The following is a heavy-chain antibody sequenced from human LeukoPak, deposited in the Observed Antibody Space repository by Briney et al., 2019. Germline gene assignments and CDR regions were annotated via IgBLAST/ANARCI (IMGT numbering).Heavy chain of an antibody. J-gene: IGHJ4*02. D-gene: IGHD6-13*01. CDR3: AKDDGLAAAGTSFDY. V-gene: IGHV3-23*01. Sequence: PGGSLRLSCAASGSTFSNYAMSWVRQAPGKGLEWVSAISGSGAYTYYADSVKGRLTISRDNSKNTLYLQMNSLRAGDTAAYYCAKDDGLAAAGTSFDYWGQGTLVTVSS. CDR1: GSTFSNYA. CDR2: ISGSGAYT.